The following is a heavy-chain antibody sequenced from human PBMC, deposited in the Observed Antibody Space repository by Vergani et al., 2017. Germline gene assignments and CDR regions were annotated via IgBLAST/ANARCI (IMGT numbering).Heavy chain of an antibody. V-gene: IGHV4-31*11. CDR1: GFIFSDYY. J-gene: IGHJ4*02. CDR3: ARMGGYDEGDAFRIGYFDS. Sequence: QVQLVASGGGLVRPGGSLRLSCAASGFIFSDYYMNWIRQHPGKGLEWIGYIYSTGSTHHNPSLRRRINMSVDTSKNQFSLKLNSVPGADTAMYYCARMGGYDEGDAFRIGYFDSWVPGILVTVSS. CDR2: IYSTGST. D-gene: IGHD3-22*01.